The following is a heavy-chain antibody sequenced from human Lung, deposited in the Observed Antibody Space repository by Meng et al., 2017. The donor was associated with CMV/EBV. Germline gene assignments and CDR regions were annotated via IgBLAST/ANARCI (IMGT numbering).Heavy chain of an antibody. CDR2: ISWSGGSI. CDR3: ARDFWVAYRTSSGLEYYYSGMDV. V-gene: IGHV3-9*03. CDR1: GFTFGDYA. J-gene: IGHJ6*01. D-gene: IGHD6-6*01. Sequence: SXKISXAASGFTFGDYAMHWVRQAPGKGLEWVSGISWSGGSIGFADSVKGRFSISRDNAKNTLYLQMNSLRAEDMAVYYCARDFWVAYRTSSGLEYYYSGMDVWGQGNXV.